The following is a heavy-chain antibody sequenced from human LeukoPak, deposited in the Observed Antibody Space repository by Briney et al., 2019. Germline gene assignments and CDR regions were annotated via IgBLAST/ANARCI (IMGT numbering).Heavy chain of an antibody. V-gene: IGHV3-21*01. D-gene: IGHD1-26*01. CDR2: ISSTSSYI. J-gene: IGHJ3*02. CDR3: ARESGSYPHDAFDI. Sequence: PGGSLRLSCAASRFTFSSYSMNWVRQAPGKGLEWVSSISSTSSYIYYADSVKGRFTISRDNAKNSLYLQMNSLRAEDTAVYYCARESGSYPHDAFDIWGQGTMVTVSS. CDR1: RFTFSSYS.